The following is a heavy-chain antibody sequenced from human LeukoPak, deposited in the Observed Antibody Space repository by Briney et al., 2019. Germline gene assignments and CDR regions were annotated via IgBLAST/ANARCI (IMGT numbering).Heavy chain of an antibody. V-gene: IGHV3-7*05. CDR1: GFTFSSYW. Sequence: GGSLRLSCAASGFTFSSYWMSWVRQAPGKGLEWVANIKQDGSEKYYVDSVKGRFTISRDNAKNSLYLQMNSLKSEDTAVYYCATDLRGRGPNPLSSRIDYWGQGTLVTVSS. CDR2: IKQDGSEK. D-gene: IGHD2/OR15-2a*01. J-gene: IGHJ4*02. CDR3: ATDLRGRGPNPLSSRIDY.